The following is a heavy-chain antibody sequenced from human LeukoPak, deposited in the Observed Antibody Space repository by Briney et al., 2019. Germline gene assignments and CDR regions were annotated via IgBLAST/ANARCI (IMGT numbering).Heavy chain of an antibody. D-gene: IGHD6-13*01. CDR2: ISAYNGNT. V-gene: IGHV1-18*01. CDR3: ARTPYSSSWYPHTLPFDP. CDR1: GYTFTSYG. J-gene: IGHJ5*02. Sequence: ASVKVSCKASGYTFTSYGISWVRQAPGQGLEWMGWISAYNGNTNYAQKFQGRVTMTRDTSTSTVYMELSSLRSEDTAVYYCARTPYSSSWYPHTLPFDPWGQGTLVTVSS.